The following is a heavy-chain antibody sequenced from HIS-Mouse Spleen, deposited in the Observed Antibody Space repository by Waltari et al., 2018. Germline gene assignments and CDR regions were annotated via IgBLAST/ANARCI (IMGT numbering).Heavy chain of an antibody. J-gene: IGHJ4*02. CDR2: INHRGST. D-gene: IGHD4-4*01. Sequence: QVQLQQWGAGLLKPSETLSLTCAVYGGSFSGYYWSWIRQPPGKGLEWIGEINHRGSTNYNPSLKSRVTISVDTSKNQFSLKLSSVTAADTAVYYCARIDYSNYFDYWGQGTLVTVSS. V-gene: IGHV4-34*01. CDR3: ARIDYSNYFDY. CDR1: GGSFSGYY.